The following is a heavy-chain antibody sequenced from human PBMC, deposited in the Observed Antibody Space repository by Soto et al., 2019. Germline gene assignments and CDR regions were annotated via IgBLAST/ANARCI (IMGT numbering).Heavy chain of an antibody. CDR2: ISYDGSNK. J-gene: IGHJ4*02. CDR3: AHLASGSWYPEYYFDY. D-gene: IGHD6-13*01. Sequence: GGSLRLSCAASGFTFSSYGMHWVRQAPGKGLEWVAVISYDGSNKYYADSVKGRFTISRDNSKNTLYLQMNSLRAEDTAVYYCAHLASGSWYPEYYFDYWGQGTLVTVSS. CDR1: GFTFSSYG. V-gene: IGHV3-30*03.